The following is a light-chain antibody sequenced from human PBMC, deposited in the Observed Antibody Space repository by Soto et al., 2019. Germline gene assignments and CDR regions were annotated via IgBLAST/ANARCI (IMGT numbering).Light chain of an antibody. CDR2: GAS. Sequence: EIVLTQSPGTLSLSPGERATLSCRASQSVTNNYLAWYQHKSGQAPRLLINGASSRATGIPDRFSGSGSGTDFTLTISRLEPEDFAVSYCQYYGNSWSFGQGTKVDIK. V-gene: IGKV3-20*01. CDR1: QSVTNNY. J-gene: IGKJ1*01. CDR3: QYYGNSWS.